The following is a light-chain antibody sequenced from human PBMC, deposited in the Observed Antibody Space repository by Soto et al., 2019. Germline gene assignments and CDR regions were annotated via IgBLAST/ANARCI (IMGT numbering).Light chain of an antibody. J-gene: IGKJ4*01. CDR1: QGIGDT. V-gene: IGKV3-15*01. CDR2: DTS. CDR3: QRYNNWPLT. Sequence: VMTQSPATPSVSPGDGATLSCRASQGIGDTVAWYQHKPGQTPRLLIYDTSTRATGVPARFSGSRAGTEFTLTINSLQSEDFAVYYCQRYNNWPLTVGGGTKVDIK.